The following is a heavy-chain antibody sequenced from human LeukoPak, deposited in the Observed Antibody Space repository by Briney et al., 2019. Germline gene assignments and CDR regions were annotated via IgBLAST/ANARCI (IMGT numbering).Heavy chain of an antibody. D-gene: IGHD6-13*01. J-gene: IGHJ4*02. CDR3: ARTPTKIAAPDY. Sequence: TSETLSFTCTASGGSISSYYWSWIRQPPGKGLEWIGYIYYSGSTNYNPSLKSRVTISVDTSKNQFSLKLSSVTAADTAVYYCARTPTKIAAPDYWGQGTLV. CDR1: GGSISSYY. CDR2: IYYSGST. V-gene: IGHV4-59*01.